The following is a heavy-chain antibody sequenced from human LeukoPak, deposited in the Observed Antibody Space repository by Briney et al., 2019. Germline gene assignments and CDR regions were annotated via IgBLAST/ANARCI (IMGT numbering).Heavy chain of an antibody. CDR3: ARDLEKGYSGYDSPRYYGVDV. V-gene: IGHV3-21*01. J-gene: IGHJ6*02. CDR1: GFTFSSYS. D-gene: IGHD5-12*01. CDR2: ISSSSSYI. Sequence: GGSLRLSCAASGFTFSSYSMNWVRQAPGKGLEWVSSISSSSSYIYYADSVKGRFTISRDNAKNSLYLQMNSLRAEDTAVYYCARDLEKGYSGYDSPRYYGVDVWGQGTTVTVSS.